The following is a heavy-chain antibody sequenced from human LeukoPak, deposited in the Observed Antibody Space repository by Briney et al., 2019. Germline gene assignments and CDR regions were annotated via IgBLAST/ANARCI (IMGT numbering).Heavy chain of an antibody. CDR1: GFTFSSYS. Sequence: GGSLRLSCAASGFTFSSYSMNWVRQAPGKGLEWVSYISSSSSTIYYADSVKGRFTISRDNAKNSLYLQMNSLRAEDTAVYYCAGEWELFYWGQGTLVTVSS. CDR2: ISSSSSTI. CDR3: AGEWELFY. J-gene: IGHJ4*02. D-gene: IGHD1-26*01. V-gene: IGHV3-48*01.